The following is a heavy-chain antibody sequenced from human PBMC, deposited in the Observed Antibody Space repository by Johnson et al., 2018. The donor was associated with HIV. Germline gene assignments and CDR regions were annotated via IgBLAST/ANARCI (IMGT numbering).Heavy chain of an antibody. D-gene: IGHD7-27*01. CDR3: ARAIGNWDAFDI. CDR1: GFTFSSYW. J-gene: IGHJ3*02. Sequence: QVQLVVSGGGLVQPGGSLRLSCAASGFTFSSYWMSWVRQAPGKGLEWVAVISYDGSNKYYADSVKGRFTISRDNSKNTLYLQMNSLRAEDTAVYYCARAIGNWDAFDIWGQGTMVTVSS. CDR2: ISYDGSNK. V-gene: IGHV3-30*03.